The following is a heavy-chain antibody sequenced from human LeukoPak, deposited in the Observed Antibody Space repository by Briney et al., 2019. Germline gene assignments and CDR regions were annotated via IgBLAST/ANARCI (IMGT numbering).Heavy chain of an antibody. V-gene: IGHV5-51*01. CDR3: ARRVFSCGGDCYYFDY. CDR1: GYSFTHYW. CDR2: IYPVESDT. J-gene: IGHJ4*02. D-gene: IGHD2-21*02. Sequence: GGSLKIPWKGSGYSFTHYWIRRVRQMPGKGLEWMGVIYPVESDTGYSPSFQGQVAISADKSISTAYLQWSSLKASDTAMYYCARRVFSCGGDCYYFDYWGQGTLVTVSS.